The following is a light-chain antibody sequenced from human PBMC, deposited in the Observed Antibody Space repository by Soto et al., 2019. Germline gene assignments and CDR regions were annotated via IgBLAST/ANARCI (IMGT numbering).Light chain of an antibody. V-gene: IGLV2-14*01. CDR3: SSYTSSNTLYV. J-gene: IGLJ1*01. Sequence: QSALTQPASVSGSPGQSITISCTGTSSDVGGYNYVSWYQQHPGKAPKLIISDVSNRPSGVSNRFSGSKSGDTASLTISGLQADDEADYYCSSYTSSNTLYVFGTGTKLTVL. CDR1: SSDVGGYNY. CDR2: DVS.